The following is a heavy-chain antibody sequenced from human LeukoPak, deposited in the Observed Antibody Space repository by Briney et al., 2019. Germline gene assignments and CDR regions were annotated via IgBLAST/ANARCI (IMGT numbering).Heavy chain of an antibody. CDR2: ISSSSSYI. CDR1: GFTFSSYS. V-gene: IGHV3-21*01. D-gene: IGHD2/OR15-2a*01. CDR3: ASSGPFLAGRSPFDY. Sequence: SGGSLRLSCAASGFTFSSYSMNWVRQAPGKGLEWVSSISSSSSYIYYADSVKGRFTISRDNAKNSLYLQMNSLRAEDTAVYYCASSGPFLAGRSPFDYWGQGTLVTVSS. J-gene: IGHJ4*02.